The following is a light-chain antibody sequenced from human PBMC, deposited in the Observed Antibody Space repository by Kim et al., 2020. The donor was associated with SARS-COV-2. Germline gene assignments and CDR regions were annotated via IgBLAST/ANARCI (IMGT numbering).Light chain of an antibody. V-gene: IGKV1-39*01. CDR3: QQSYNALYS. CDR1: QSINNY. J-gene: IGKJ2*03. Sequence: DIQMTQSPSSLSASVGDRVTITCRASQSINNYLNWYQQKPGKAPKLLIYAASSLQSGVPSRFRGSGSGKDFTLTISSLQPEDFVTYYCQQSYNALYSFGQVTKLEI. CDR2: AAS.